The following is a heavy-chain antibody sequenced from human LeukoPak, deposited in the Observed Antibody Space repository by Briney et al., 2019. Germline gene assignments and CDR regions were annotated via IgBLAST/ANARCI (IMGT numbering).Heavy chain of an antibody. CDR3: AKAPRSTTVTPDY. CDR2: IHSGGST. D-gene: IGHD4-17*01. CDR1: GFTVSSNS. V-gene: IGHV3-53*05. J-gene: IGHJ4*02. Sequence: GGSLRLSCAASGFTVSSNSMSWVRQAPGKGLEWVSVIHSGGSTNYADSVKGRFTISRDNSKNTLYLQVNSLRAEDTAVYYCAKAPRSTTVTPDYWGQGTLVTVSS.